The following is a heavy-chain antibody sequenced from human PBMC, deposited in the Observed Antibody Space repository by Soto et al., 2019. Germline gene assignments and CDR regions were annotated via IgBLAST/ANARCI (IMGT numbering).Heavy chain of an antibody. V-gene: IGHV4-39*07. J-gene: IGHJ3*02. Sequence: SETLSLTCTVSGGSISSSRYYWGWIRQSPGKGLEWIGTTYYSANTYYNPSLKSRVTISVDTSKNQFSLKLSSVTAADTAVYYCARLVGQQHDAFAISGQRTIVTVSS. D-gene: IGHD1-1*01. CDR3: ARLVGQQHDAFAI. CDR2: TYYSANT. CDR1: GGSISSSRYY.